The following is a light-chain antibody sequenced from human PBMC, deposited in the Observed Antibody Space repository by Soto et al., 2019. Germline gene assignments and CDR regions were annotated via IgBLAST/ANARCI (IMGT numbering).Light chain of an antibody. J-gene: IGKJ1*01. CDR3: QLGT. CDR1: QSVSSSY. V-gene: IGKV3-20*01. CDR2: GAS. Sequence: EIVLTQSPGTLSLSPGERATLSCRASQSVSSSYLAWYQQKPGQAPRLLIYGASSSATGIPDRFSGSGSGTDFTLTISRLEPEDFAVYYCQLGTFGQGTKVEIK.